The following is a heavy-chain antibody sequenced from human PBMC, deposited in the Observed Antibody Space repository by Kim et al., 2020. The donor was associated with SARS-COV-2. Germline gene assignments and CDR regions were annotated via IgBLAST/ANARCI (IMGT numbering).Heavy chain of an antibody. V-gene: IGHV1-46*01. D-gene: IGHD1-26*01. CDR2: INPSGGST. CDR1: GYTFTSYY. Sequence: ASVKVSCKASGYTFTSYYMHWVRQAPGQGLEWMGIINPSGGSTSYAQKFQGRVTMTRDTSTSTVYMELSSLRSEDTAVYYCARDLSRFVDLWGIVGASPLSNGMDVWGLGTTVTVSS. J-gene: IGHJ6*02. CDR3: ARDLSRFVDLWGIVGASPLSNGMDV.